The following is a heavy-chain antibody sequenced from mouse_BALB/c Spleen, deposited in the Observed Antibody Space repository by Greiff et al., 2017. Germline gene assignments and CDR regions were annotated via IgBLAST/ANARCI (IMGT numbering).Heavy chain of an antibody. V-gene: IGHV5-6-4*01. D-gene: IGHD2-14*01. CDR3: TRDYRYDEGGNYFDD. CDR2: ISSGGSYT. J-gene: IGHJ2*01. CDR1: GFTFSSYT. Sequence: EVMLVESGGGLVKPGGSLKLSCAASGFTFSSYTMSWVRQTPEKRLEWVATISSGGSYTYYPDSVKGRFTISRDNAKNTLYLQMSSLKSEDTAMYYCTRDYRYDEGGNYFDDWGQGTTLTVSS.